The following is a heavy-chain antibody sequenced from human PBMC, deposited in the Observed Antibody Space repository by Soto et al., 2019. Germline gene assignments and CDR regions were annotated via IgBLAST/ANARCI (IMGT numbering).Heavy chain of an antibody. J-gene: IGHJ4*02. CDR1: GGSFSGYS. D-gene: IGHD6-13*01. Sequence: SETLSLTCAVYGGSFSGYSWTWIRQSPGKGLEWIGQINDGGSTNYNPSLKSRVTISLDTSKNQFSLKLSSVTAADTAVYYCAGQYSSSWLDSWGQATLVTVSS. V-gene: IGHV4-34*01. CDR3: AGQYSSSWLDS. CDR2: INDGGST.